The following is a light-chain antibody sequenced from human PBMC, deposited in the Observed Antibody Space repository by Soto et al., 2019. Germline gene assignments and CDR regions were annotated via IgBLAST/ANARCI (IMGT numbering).Light chain of an antibody. V-gene: IGKV3-20*01. Sequence: EIVVTQSPGTLSLSPGERATLSCRARQSFRSNHLAWYQQKPGQAPRLLIYDASSRATDIPDRFSGSGSGTDFTLTISRLEPEDFAVYYCQQYGSSPRTFGRGTKREI. J-gene: IGKJ2*01. CDR2: DAS. CDR1: QSFRSNH. CDR3: QQYGSSPRT.